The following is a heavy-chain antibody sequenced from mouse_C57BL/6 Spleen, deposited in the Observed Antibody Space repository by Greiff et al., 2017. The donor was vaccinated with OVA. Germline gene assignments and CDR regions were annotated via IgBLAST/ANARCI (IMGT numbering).Heavy chain of an antibody. D-gene: IGHD2-2*01. CDR2: IDPETGGT. J-gene: IGHJ2*01. Sequence: VQLQQSGAELVRPGASVTLSCKASGYTFTDYEMHWVKQTPVHGLEWIGAIDPETGGTAYNQKFKGKAILTADKSSSTAYMELRSLTSEDSAVYYCTRWLRRRFDYWGQGTTLTVSS. CDR1: GYTFTDYE. CDR3: TRWLRRRFDY. V-gene: IGHV1-15*01.